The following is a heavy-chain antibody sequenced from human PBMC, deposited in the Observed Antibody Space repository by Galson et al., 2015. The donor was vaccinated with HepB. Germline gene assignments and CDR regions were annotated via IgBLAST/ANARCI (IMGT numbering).Heavy chain of an antibody. CDR3: ARNGKGSKYFWDF. J-gene: IGHJ4*02. Sequence: SVKVSCKASGYTFTSYAMHWVRQAPGQRLEWMGWINAGNGNTKYSQKFQGRVTITRDTSASTAYMELSSLRSEDTAVYYCARNGKGSKYFWDFCGQGTLFTVSS. CDR2: INAGNGNT. D-gene: IGHD3-3*01. V-gene: IGHV1-3*01. CDR1: GYTFTSYA.